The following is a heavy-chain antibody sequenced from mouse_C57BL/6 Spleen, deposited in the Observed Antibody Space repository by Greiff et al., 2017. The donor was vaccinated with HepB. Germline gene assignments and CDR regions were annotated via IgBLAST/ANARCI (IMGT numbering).Heavy chain of an antibody. J-gene: IGHJ3*01. CDR3: ARDRTYYSNSSFAY. D-gene: IGHD2-5*01. CDR2: INPYNGGT. Sequence: EVQLQQSGPVLVKPGASVKMSCKASGYTFTDYYMNWVKQSHGKSLEWIGVINPYNGGTSYNQKFKGKATLTVDKSSSTAYMELNSLTSEDSAVYYCARDRTYYSNSSFAYWGQGTLVTVSA. CDR1: GYTFTDYY. V-gene: IGHV1-19*01.